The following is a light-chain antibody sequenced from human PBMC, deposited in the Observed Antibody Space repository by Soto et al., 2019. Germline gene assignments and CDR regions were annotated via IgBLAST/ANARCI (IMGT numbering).Light chain of an antibody. CDR1: LSDVGGNDF. CDR2: DAT. V-gene: IGLV2-8*01. Sequence: QSVLTQPPSASGSPGQSVVISCTGTLSDVGGNDFVSWYQQHPGKAPKLMIFDATRRPSGGPDRFSSSKSGNTASLTVSGLRTGGWATYFCSSYTGSNVLFGGGTKLTVL. CDR3: SSYTGSNVL. J-gene: IGLJ3*02.